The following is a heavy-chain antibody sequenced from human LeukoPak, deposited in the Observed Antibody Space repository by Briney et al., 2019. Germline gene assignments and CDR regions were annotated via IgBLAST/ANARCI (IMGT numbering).Heavy chain of an antibody. V-gene: IGHV4-39*01. J-gene: IGHJ4*02. Sequence: GSLRLSCAASGFSFSTYWLHWVRQPPGKGLQWIGTIYYNGATQYNPSLKSRVTISVDTYKNQFSLKLTSVTAADTAVYYCAREDRVGATTGSDHWGQGTLVTVSS. CDR2: IYYNGAT. CDR3: AREDRVGATTGSDH. CDR1: GFSFSTYW. D-gene: IGHD1-26*01.